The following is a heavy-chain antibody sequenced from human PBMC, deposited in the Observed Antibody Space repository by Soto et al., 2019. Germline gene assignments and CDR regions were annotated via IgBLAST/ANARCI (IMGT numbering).Heavy chain of an antibody. J-gene: IGHJ6*02. CDR1: GGTFSSYA. V-gene: IGHV1-69*12. Sequence: QVQLVQSGAEVKKPGSSVKVSCKASGGTFSSYAISWVRQAPGQGLEWMGGIIPIFGTANYAQKFQGRVTVXXEXSXXPAYMELSSLRSEDTAVYYCARGGLRFLESHGMDVWGQGTTVTVSS. CDR2: IIPIFGTA. CDR3: ARGGLRFLESHGMDV. D-gene: IGHD3-3*01.